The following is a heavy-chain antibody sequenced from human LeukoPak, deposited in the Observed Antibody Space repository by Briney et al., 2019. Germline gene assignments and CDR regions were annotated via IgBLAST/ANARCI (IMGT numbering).Heavy chain of an antibody. V-gene: IGHV3-23*01. CDR1: GFTFSTYA. Sequence: PGGSLRLSCAASGFTFSTYAMSWVRQAPGKGLEWVSSIRGSDGSTYYADSVKGRFTISRDNAKNSLFLQMNTLRAEDPAVYYCARPPRYYYYYSMDVWGKGTTVTVSS. CDR2: IRGSDGST. CDR3: ARPPRYYYYYSMDV. J-gene: IGHJ6*03.